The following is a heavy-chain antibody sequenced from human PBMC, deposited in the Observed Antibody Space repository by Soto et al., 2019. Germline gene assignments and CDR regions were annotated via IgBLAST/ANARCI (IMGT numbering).Heavy chain of an antibody. CDR1: GYTFTSYG. CDR3: ARGECSSTSCYSHYYYYMDV. CDR2: ISAYNGNT. D-gene: IGHD2-2*01. J-gene: IGHJ6*03. V-gene: IGHV1-18*01. Sequence: ASVKVSCKASGYTFTSYGISWVRQAPGQGLEWMGWISAYNGNTNYAQKLQGRVTMTTDTSTSTAYMELRSLRSDDTAVYYCARGECSSTSCYSHYYYYMDVWGKGTTVTVSS.